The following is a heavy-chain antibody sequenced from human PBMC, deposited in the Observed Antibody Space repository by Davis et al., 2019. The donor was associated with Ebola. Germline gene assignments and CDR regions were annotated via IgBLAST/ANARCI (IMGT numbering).Heavy chain of an antibody. D-gene: IGHD3-10*01. J-gene: IGHJ5*02. V-gene: IGHV4-39*07. Sequence: SETLSLTCTVSGGSISSSSYYWGWIRQPPGKGLEWIGEIYHSGSTNYNPSLKSRVTISVDKSKNQFSLKLSSVTAADTAVYYCARAGLLWFGELLFSDNWFDPWGQGTLVTVSS. CDR3: ARAGLLWFGELLFSDNWFDP. CDR1: GGSISSSSYY. CDR2: IYHSGST.